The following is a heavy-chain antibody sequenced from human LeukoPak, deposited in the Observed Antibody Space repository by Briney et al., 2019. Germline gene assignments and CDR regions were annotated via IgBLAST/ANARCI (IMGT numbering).Heavy chain of an antibody. CDR3: ARGVRGVSTIDY. CDR1: GGSFSGYY. J-gene: IGHJ4*02. D-gene: IGHD3-10*01. CDR2: INHSGST. V-gene: IGHV4-34*01. Sequence: SETLSLTCAVYGGSFSGYYWSWIRQPPGKGLEWIGEINHSGSTNYNPSLKSRVTISVDTSKNQFSLKLSSVTAADTAVYYCARGVRGVSTIDYWGQGTLVTVSS.